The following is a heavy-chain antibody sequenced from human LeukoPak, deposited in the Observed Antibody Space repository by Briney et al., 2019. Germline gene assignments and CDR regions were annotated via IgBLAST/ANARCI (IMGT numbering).Heavy chain of an antibody. CDR2: FDPEDGET. Sequence: ASVKVSCKVSGYTLTELSMHWVRQAPGKGLEWMGGFDPEDGETIYAQKLQGRVTMTEDTSTDTAYMELSSLRSEDTAVYYCATSASGYSYGSHFDYWGQGTLVTVSS. D-gene: IGHD5-18*01. V-gene: IGHV1-24*01. CDR1: GYTLTELS. J-gene: IGHJ4*02. CDR3: ATSASGYSYGSHFDY.